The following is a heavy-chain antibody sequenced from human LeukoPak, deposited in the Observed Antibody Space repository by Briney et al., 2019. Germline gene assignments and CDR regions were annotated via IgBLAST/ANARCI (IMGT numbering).Heavy chain of an antibody. CDR3: ARAGVGARFEDY. J-gene: IGHJ4*02. CDR2: ISSTSNPI. Sequence: GGSLRLSCAASGFTFSNYNMNWVRQAPGKGLEWLSYISSTSNPIYYADSVKGRFTISRDNAKNSLYLQMNSLRDEDTAVYYCARAGVGARFEDYWGQGTLVTVSS. D-gene: IGHD1-26*01. CDR1: GFTFSNYN. V-gene: IGHV3-48*02.